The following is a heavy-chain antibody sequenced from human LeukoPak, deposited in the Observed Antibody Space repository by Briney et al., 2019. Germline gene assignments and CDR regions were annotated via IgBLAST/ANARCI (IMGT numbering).Heavy chain of an antibody. V-gene: IGHV4-38-2*02. D-gene: IGHD1-26*01. CDR3: ARGPGSWGLYYFDY. Sequence: SETLSLTCTVSGYSISSGYYWGWIRQPPGKGLEWIGSIYHSGSTYYNPSLKSRVTISVDTSKNQFSLKLSSVTAADTAVYYCARGPGSWGLYYFDYWGQGTLVTVSS. CDR1: GYSISSGYY. CDR2: IYHSGST. J-gene: IGHJ4*02.